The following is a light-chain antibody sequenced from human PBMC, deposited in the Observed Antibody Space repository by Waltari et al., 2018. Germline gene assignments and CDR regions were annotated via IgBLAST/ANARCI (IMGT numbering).Light chain of an antibody. CDR2: GAN. V-gene: IGLV7-43*01. Sequence: QTVVTQEPSVPVSPGGTVTLTRPSSSGAVSSGDYANWFQQKPGQAPRPLIFGANNKYSSTPARCSDSLLGGKAALTLSGVQPEDEAEYYCLLYYGGLWVFGGGTKLTVL. CDR3: LLYYGGLWV. CDR1: SGAVSSGDY. J-gene: IGLJ3*02.